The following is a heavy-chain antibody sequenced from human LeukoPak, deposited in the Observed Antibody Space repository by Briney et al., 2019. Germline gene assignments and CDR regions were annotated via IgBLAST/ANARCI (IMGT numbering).Heavy chain of an antibody. V-gene: IGHV3-23*01. CDR2: NSGSGGRT. Sequence: PGGSLRLSCAAAGITFDSYAMSWARQAPAKGLEWISVNSGSGGRTSYADSVKSRFIISRNNSKNTLHLQMHSLRAEDTAVYYCVKEKLAYCGGDCFGEYFQDWGQGTLVTVSS. J-gene: IGHJ1*01. CDR3: VKEKLAYCGGDCFGEYFQD. CDR1: GITFDSYA. D-gene: IGHD2-21*02.